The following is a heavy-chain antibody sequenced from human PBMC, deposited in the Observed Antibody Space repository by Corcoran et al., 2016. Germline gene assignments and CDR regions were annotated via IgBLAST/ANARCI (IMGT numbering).Heavy chain of an antibody. J-gene: IGHJ4*02. V-gene: IGHV4-61*01. CDR2: IYYSGST. Sequence: QVQLQESGPGLVKSSETLSLTCTVSGGSVSSGSYYWSWIRQPPGKGLEWIGYIYYSGSTNYNPSLKSRVTISVDTSKNQFSLKLSSVTAADTAVYYCARSSGSYGWLDYWGQGTLVTVSS. CDR1: GGSVSSGSYY. D-gene: IGHD1-26*01. CDR3: ARSSGSYGWLDY.